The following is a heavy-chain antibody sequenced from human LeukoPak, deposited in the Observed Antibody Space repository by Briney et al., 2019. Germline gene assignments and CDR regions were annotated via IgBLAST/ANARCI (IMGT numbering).Heavy chain of an antibody. Sequence: SETLSLTCAVYGGSFSGYYWSWIRQPPGKGLEWIGEINHSGSTNYNPSLKSRVTISVDTSKNQFSLKLSSVTAADTAVYYCARHTPDSSGYYPHWFDPWGQGTLVTVSS. D-gene: IGHD3-22*01. CDR2: INHSGST. J-gene: IGHJ5*02. V-gene: IGHV4-34*01. CDR1: GGSFSGYY. CDR3: ARHTPDSSGYYPHWFDP.